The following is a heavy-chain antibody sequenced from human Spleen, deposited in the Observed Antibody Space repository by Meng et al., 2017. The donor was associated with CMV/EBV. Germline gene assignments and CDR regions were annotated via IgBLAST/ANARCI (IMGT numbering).Heavy chain of an antibody. CDR1: GYTFTGYY. D-gene: IGHD3-3*01. CDR3: ARRGTDFWSGYSFDY. J-gene: IGHJ4*02. CDR2: INPNSGGT. Sequence: ASVKVSCKASGYTFTGYYMHWVRQAPGQGLEWMGWINPNSGGTNYAQKFQGRVTMTRDTSISTAYMELSRLRSDDTAVYYCARRGTDFWSGYSFDYWGQGTLVTVSS. V-gene: IGHV1-2*02.